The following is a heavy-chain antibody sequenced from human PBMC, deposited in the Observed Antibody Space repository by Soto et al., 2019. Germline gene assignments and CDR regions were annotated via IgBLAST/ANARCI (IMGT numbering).Heavy chain of an antibody. V-gene: IGHV3-66*01. CDR3: ARDLYFDY. Sequence: GGSLRLSCAASGFTVTSHYMSWVRQAPGKGLEWVSVIYSGGSTYYAVSVKGRFTISRDNSKNTLYLQMNNLRAEDTAVYYCARDLYFDYWGQGTLVTVSS. J-gene: IGHJ4*02. CDR2: IYSGGST. CDR1: GFTVTSHY.